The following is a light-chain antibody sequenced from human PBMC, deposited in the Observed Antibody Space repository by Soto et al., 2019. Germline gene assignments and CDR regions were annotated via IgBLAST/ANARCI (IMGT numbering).Light chain of an antibody. Sequence: DIQMTQSPSTLSASVGDRVTITCRASQSISSWLAWYQQKPGKAPKLLIYKASSLESGVPSRFSGSGSGTDFTLTISSLQPDDFATYYCQQYNRYPFTVGPGTKVDIK. CDR3: QQYNRYPFT. CDR2: KAS. J-gene: IGKJ3*01. V-gene: IGKV1-5*03. CDR1: QSISSW.